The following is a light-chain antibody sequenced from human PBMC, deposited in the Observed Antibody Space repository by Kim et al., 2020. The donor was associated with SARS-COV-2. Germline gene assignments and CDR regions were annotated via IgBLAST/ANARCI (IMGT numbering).Light chain of an antibody. J-gene: IGKJ4*01. V-gene: IGKV3-15*01. CDR1: QSFNSS. Sequence: FQWHGAPLSARASQSFNSSIACDPQKPGQAPRLLIYGASTRATGIPARFRGSGSGTEFTLTISSLQSEDFAVYYCQQYNNWPPLTFGGGTKVDIK. CDR3: QQYNNWPPLT. CDR2: GAS.